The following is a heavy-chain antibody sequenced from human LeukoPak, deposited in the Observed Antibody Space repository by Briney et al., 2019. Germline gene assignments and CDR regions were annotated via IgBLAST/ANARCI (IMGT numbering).Heavy chain of an antibody. CDR1: GYSISSGHY. CDR3: ARAQKDSSGYYGYYYYYYMDV. J-gene: IGHJ6*03. D-gene: IGHD3-22*01. Sequence: PSETLSLTCTVSGYSISSGHYWGWIRQPPGKGLEWIGYIYYSGSTNYNPSLKSRVTISVDTSKNQFSLKLSSVTAADTAVYYCARAQKDSSGYYGYYYYYYMDVWGKGTTVTVSS. V-gene: IGHV4-61*01. CDR2: IYYSGST.